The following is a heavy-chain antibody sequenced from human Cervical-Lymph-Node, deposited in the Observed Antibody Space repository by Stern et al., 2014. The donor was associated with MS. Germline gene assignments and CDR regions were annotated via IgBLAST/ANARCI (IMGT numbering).Heavy chain of an antibody. CDR3: AREIAGRRFED. J-gene: IGHJ4*02. CDR2: IHTVGTT. V-gene: IGHV3-66*01. CDR1: GFPVGASY. Sequence: EVHLVESGGGLVQPGGSLRLSCEASGFPVGASYMNWVRQAPGKGLEWVSRIHTVGTTHYADSVKGRFTISRANAKNALYLQMDRLTVEDTAVYYCAREIAGRRFEDCGRGTLVAVSP. D-gene: IGHD6-6*01.